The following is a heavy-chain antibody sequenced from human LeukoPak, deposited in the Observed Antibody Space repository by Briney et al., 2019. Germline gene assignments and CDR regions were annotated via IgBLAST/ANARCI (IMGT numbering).Heavy chain of an antibody. CDR1: GGSISSSNW. J-gene: IGHJ6*02. Sequence: SGTLSLTCAVSGGSISSSNWWSWVRPPPGKGLEWIGEIYHSGSTNYNPSLKSRVTISVDKSKNQFSLKLSSVTAADTAVYYCARDLRVVVTAGSIYYGMDVWGQGTTVTVSS. V-gene: IGHV4-4*02. CDR3: ARDLRVVVTAGSIYYGMDV. CDR2: IYHSGST. D-gene: IGHD2-21*02.